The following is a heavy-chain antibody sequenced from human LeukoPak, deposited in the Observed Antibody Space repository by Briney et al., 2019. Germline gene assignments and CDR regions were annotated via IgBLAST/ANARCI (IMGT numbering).Heavy chain of an antibody. Sequence: SETLTLTCTVSGGSISTYYWAWIRQPAGKGLEWIARIYTDGGTTIYNPSLTSRATISVDTSKNHFSLRLRSVTAADTAMYYCARESVEIGTRLFDPWGQGTLVTVSS. CDR3: ARESVEIGTRLFDP. D-gene: IGHD6-13*01. CDR2: IYTDGGTT. V-gene: IGHV4-4*07. CDR1: GGSISTYY. J-gene: IGHJ5*01.